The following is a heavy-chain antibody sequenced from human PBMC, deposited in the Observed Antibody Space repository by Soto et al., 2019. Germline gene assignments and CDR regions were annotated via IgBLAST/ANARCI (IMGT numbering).Heavy chain of an antibody. V-gene: IGHV3-66*01. CDR1: GFTVSSNY. Sequence: EVYLVESGGGLVQPGGSLRLSCAASGFTVSSNYMSLVRQAPGKGLEWVSVIYSGGSTYYADSVKGRFTISRENSKNTLDLQRNSLRGEDTAVYYCARGTGIQMPTMGWGQGTLVTVSS. CDR3: ARGTGIQMPTMG. J-gene: IGHJ4*02. CDR2: IYSGGST. D-gene: IGHD6-13*01.